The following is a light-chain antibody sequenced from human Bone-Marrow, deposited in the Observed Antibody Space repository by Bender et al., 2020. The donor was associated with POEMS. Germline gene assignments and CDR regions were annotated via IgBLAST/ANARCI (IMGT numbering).Light chain of an antibody. Sequence: NFNLTQPHSVSESPGKTVTITCTRSSGSIASSYVQWYQQRPGSAPTTVMYEDSRRPSGVPDRFSGSIDSSSNSASLTISGLKTEDEADYYCQSYDSSNQVFGGGTKLTVL. V-gene: IGLV6-57*04. CDR2: EDS. J-gene: IGLJ3*02. CDR3: QSYDSSNQV. CDR1: SGSIASSY.